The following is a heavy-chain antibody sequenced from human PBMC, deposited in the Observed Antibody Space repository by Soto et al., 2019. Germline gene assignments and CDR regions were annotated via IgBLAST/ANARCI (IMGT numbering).Heavy chain of an antibody. J-gene: IGHJ6*02. CDR2: IYRSGST. D-gene: IGHD6-13*01. V-gene: IGHV4-4*02. CDR3: ARAAASGYYYYGMDV. CDR1: GGSINNNNC. Sequence: SETLSLNCDVSGGSINNNNCFSWVRQPPGKGLEWIGGIYRSGSTNYNPSLKSRLTISIDKSKNQVSLRLSSVTAADTAVYYCARAAASGYYYYGMDVWGQGTTVT.